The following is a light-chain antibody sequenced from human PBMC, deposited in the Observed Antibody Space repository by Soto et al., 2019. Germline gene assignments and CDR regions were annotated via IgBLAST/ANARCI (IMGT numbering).Light chain of an antibody. V-gene: IGKV1-5*03. Sequence: DIQMTHAPSTVSGSVGDRVTITCRASQTISSWLAWYQQKPGKAPKLLIYKASTLKSGVPSRFSGSGSGTEFTLTISSLQPDHFATHYCQRYNSYSEAFGQGTKVDIX. J-gene: IGKJ1*01. CDR1: QTISSW. CDR3: QRYNSYSEA. CDR2: KAS.